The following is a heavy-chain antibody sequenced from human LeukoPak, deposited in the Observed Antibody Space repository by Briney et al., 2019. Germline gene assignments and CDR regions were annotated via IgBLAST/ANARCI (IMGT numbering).Heavy chain of an antibody. CDR3: ARDFCSSTSCLNWFDP. Sequence: SVKVSCKASGGTFSSYAISWVRQAPGQGLEWMGGIIPIFGTANYAQKFQGRVTITADESTSTAYMELSSLRSEDTAVYYCARDFCSSTSCLNWFDPWGQGTLVTVSS. V-gene: IGHV1-69*13. CDR1: GGTFSSYA. D-gene: IGHD2-2*01. J-gene: IGHJ5*02. CDR2: IIPIFGTA.